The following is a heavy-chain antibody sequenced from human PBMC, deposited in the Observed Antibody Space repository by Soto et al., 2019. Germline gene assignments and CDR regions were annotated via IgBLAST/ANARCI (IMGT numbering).Heavy chain of an antibody. D-gene: IGHD6-19*01. CDR1: SLSLSTNGVG. CDR2: IYWDDDK. J-gene: IGHJ4*01. CDR3: VQRGIAVGLPY. V-gene: IGHV2-5*02. Sequence: DPKRTVTVSSSLSSLSLSTNGVGVGWIRQPPGKALEWLALIYWDDDKRYSPSLKSRLTITKDTSKNQVVLTMTNMDPVDTATYYYVQRGIAVGLPYWGHGTLVPVSS.